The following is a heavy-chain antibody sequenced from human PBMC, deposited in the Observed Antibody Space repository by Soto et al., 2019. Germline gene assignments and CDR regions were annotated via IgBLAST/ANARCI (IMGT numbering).Heavy chain of an antibody. J-gene: IGHJ5*02. CDR1: GFTFSSYG. Sequence: PGGSLRLSCAASGFTFSSYGMHWVRQTPGRGLEWVAVISHDGRSEYYADSVKGRFSISRDTSRKTLYLQMDSLRPEDTAVYYFVRGQTTVRSGGWFDPWGQGTQVNVSA. CDR3: VRGQTTVRSGGWFDP. D-gene: IGHD4-17*01. CDR2: ISHDGRSE. V-gene: IGHV3-30*19.